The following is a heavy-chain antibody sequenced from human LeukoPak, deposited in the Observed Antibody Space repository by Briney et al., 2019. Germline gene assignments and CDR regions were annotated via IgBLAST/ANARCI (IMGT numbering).Heavy chain of an antibody. J-gene: IGHJ4*02. CDR1: GFTFSSYG. Sequence: SGGSLRLSCAASGFTFSSYGMHWVRQAPGKGLEWVAFIRYDGSNKYYADSVKGRFTISRDNSKNTLYLQMNSLRAEDTAVYYCKSHDYDSSGYPNFDYWGQRTLVSVSS. D-gene: IGHD3-22*01. CDR3: KSHDYDSSGYPNFDY. V-gene: IGHV3-30*02. CDR2: IRYDGSNK.